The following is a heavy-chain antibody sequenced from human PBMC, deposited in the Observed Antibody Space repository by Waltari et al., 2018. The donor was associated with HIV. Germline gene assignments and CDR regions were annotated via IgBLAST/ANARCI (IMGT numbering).Heavy chain of an antibody. CDR1: GYTFTSYD. D-gene: IGHD2-2*01. Sequence: QVQLVQSGAEVKKPGASVKVSCKASGYTFTSYDINWVRQATGQGLEWMGLRNPKSGNTGYAQKFQCRVTMTRNTSISTAYMERSSLRSEETSLYYCARLGYCSSTSCYYYYYYGMDVWGQGTTVTVSS. CDR3: ARLGYCSSTSCYYYYYYGMDV. V-gene: IGHV1-8*01. CDR2: RNPKSGNT. J-gene: IGHJ6*02.